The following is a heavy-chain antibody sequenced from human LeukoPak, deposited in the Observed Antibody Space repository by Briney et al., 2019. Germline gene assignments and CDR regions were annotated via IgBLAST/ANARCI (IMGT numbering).Heavy chain of an antibody. V-gene: IGHV3-30*03. CDR2: ISYDGSNK. J-gene: IGHJ4*02. CDR3: ARDSGSY. CDR1: GFTFSSYG. D-gene: IGHD1-26*01. Sequence: GGSLRLSCAASGFTFSSYGIHWVRQAPGKGLEWVAVISYDGSNKFYADSVKGRFTISRDNAKNSLFLQMNSLRAEDTAVYYCARDSGSYWGQGTLVTVSS.